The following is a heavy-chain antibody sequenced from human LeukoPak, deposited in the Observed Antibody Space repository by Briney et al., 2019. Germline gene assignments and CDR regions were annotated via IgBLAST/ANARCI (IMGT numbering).Heavy chain of an antibody. CDR2: IYYSGST. V-gene: IGHV4-59*08. CDR1: GGSISPFY. J-gene: IGHJ4*02. D-gene: IGHD2-15*01. Sequence: SESLSLTCTVSGGSISPFYWSWIRQPPGKGLEWIAYIYYSGSTAYNPSLKSRLAISVDTSNNQVSLKLSSVTAADTAVYYCARHGYCSGGSCYWDYWGQGTLVTVSS. CDR3: ARHGYCSGGSCYWDY.